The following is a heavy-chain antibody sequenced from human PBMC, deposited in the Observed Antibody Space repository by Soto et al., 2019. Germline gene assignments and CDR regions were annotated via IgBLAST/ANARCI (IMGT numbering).Heavy chain of an antibody. Sequence: LRLSCAASGFTLGRYGMSWVRQAPGKGLEWVSAVSPNGQGIYYADSVRGRFTISRDFSKNTTFLHMDSLRAEDTAVYYCAKDRDYPRDYFHYWGQGTLVTVSS. J-gene: IGHJ4*02. D-gene: IGHD3-10*01. CDR3: AKDRDYPRDYFHY. CDR2: VSPNGQGI. V-gene: IGHV3-23*01. CDR1: GFTLGRYG.